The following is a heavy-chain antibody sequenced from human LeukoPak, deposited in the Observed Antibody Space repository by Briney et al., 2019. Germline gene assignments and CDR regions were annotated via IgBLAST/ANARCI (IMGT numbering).Heavy chain of an antibody. CDR3: ARAGEVTTPGYAFDI. D-gene: IGHD4-17*01. J-gene: IGHJ3*02. CDR2: INHSGST. Sequence: SETLSLTCAVYGGFFSGYYWSWIRQPPGKGLEWIGEINHSGSTNYNPSLKSRVTISVDTSKNQFSLKLSSVTAADTAVYYCARAGEVTTPGYAFDIWGQGTMVTVSS. V-gene: IGHV4-34*01. CDR1: GGFFSGYY.